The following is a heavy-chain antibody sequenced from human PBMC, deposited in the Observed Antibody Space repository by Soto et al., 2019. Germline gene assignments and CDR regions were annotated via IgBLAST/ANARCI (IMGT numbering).Heavy chain of an antibody. D-gene: IGHD6-13*01. V-gene: IGHV5-51*01. CDR2: IYPGDSDT. CDR3: ARHGAAAGNVDY. Sequence: VESLKISCKGSGYIFTSYWICCFLQMPGKGLEWMGIIYPGDSDTRYSPSFQGQVTISADKSISTAYLQWSSLKASDTAMYYCARHGAAAGNVDYWGQGTLVTVSS. CDR1: GYIFTSYW. J-gene: IGHJ4*02.